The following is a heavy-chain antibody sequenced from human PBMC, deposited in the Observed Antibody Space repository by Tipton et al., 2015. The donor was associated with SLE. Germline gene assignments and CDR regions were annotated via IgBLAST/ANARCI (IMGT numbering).Heavy chain of an antibody. J-gene: IGHJ5*02. CDR3: ATADYGDYVGWFDP. V-gene: IGHV4-4*07. CDR2: IYTSGTT. CDR1: GGSISFDY. D-gene: IGHD4-17*01. Sequence: LRLSCTVSGGSISFDYWSWIRQSAGKGLEWLGHIYTSGTTTYNPSLKSRVTISVDNSKNQFSLKLTSVTAADTAVYYCATADYGDYVGWFDPWGQGTLVIVSS.